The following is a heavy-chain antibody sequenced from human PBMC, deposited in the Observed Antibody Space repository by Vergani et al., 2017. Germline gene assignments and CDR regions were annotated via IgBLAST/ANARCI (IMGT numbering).Heavy chain of an antibody. CDR3: ARGDYGILTGYRY. J-gene: IGHJ4*02. D-gene: IGHD3-9*01. V-gene: IGHV1-46*03. CDR1: GYPFSNYY. CDR2: INPSGGHT. Sequence: QVQVVQSGAEVKKSGASVKVSCKLSGYPFSNYYMHWVRQAPGQGLEWMGIINPSGGHTNYAQKFQGRFTMTRDTSTSTVYLELSSLRSEDTAIYYCARGDYGILTGYRYWGQGTLVTVSA.